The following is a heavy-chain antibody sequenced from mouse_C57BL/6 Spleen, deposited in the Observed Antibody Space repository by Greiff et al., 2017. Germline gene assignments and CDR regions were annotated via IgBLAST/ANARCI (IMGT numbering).Heavy chain of an antibody. CDR3: ARGWITTVVDWYFDV. J-gene: IGHJ1*03. D-gene: IGHD1-1*01. CDR1: GYTFTSYW. Sequence: QVQLQQPGAELVKPGASVKLSCKASGYTFTSYWMHWVKQRPGQGLEWIGMIHPNSGSTNYNEKFKSKATLTVDKSSRTAYRQLSSLTSEDSAVYYCARGWITTVVDWYFDVWGTGTTVTVSS. V-gene: IGHV1-64*01. CDR2: IHPNSGST.